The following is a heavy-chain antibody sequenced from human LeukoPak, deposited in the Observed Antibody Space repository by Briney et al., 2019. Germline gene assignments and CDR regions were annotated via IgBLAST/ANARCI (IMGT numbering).Heavy chain of an antibody. V-gene: IGHV3-64*01. Sequence: GGSLRLSCAASGFTFSSYAMHWVRQAPGKGLEYVSAISSNGGSTYYANSVKGRFTISRDNSKNTLYLQMGSLRAEDMAAYYCARGSSGSPRHYFDYWGQGTLVTVSS. CDR1: GFTFSSYA. CDR3: ARGSSGSPRHYFDY. D-gene: IGHD1-26*01. CDR2: ISSNGGST. J-gene: IGHJ4*02.